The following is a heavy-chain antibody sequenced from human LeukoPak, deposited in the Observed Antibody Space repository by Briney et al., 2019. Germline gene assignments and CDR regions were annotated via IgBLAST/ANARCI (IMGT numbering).Heavy chain of an antibody. V-gene: IGHV4-39*01. CDR3: ARYSSERMTTVTFFWYFDL. J-gene: IGHJ2*01. Sequence: SETLSLTCTVSGGSISSSSYYWGWIRQPPGKGLEWIGSIYYSGSTYYNPSLKSRVTISVDTSKNQFSLKLSSVTAADTAVYYCARYSSERMTTVTFFWYFDLWGRGTLVTVSS. CDR2: IYYSGST. D-gene: IGHD4-17*01. CDR1: GGSISSSSYY.